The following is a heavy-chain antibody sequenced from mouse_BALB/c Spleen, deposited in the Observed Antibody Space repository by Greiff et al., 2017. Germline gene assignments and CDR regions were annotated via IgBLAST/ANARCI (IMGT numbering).Heavy chain of an antibody. D-gene: IGHD2-4*01. CDR1: GFTFSSYA. J-gene: IGHJ2*01. CDR2: ISSGGSYT. V-gene: IGHV5-9-4*01. CDR3: ARRDDYDRGYFDY. Sequence: EVKLVESGGGLVKPGGSLTLSCAASGFTFSSYAMSWVRQSPEKRLAWVAEISSGGSYTYYPDTVTGRFTIARDNAKNTLYLEMSSLRSEDTAMYYCARRDDYDRGYFDYWGQGTTLTVSS.